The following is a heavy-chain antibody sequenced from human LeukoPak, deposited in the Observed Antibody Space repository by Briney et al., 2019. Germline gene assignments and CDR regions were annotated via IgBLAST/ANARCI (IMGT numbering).Heavy chain of an antibody. J-gene: IGHJ5*02. D-gene: IGHD6-19*01. CDR3: ARLRPTIAVAGTGSWFDP. CDR1: GGSISSYY. CDR2: INYSGST. V-gene: IGHV4-59*08. Sequence: SESLSLTCPVSGGSISSYYWSWIRQPPGKGLEWLGYINYSGSTNYHPYCKDGVTISVDTSKNQFSQKLSSETAADTAVYYCARLRPTIAVAGTGSWFDPWGQGTLVTVSS.